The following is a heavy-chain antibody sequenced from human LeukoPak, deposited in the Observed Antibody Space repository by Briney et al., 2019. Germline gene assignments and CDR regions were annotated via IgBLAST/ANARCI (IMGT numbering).Heavy chain of an antibody. J-gene: IGHJ6*04. Sequence: GGSVRLSCSVSGFTFSSYAMHWVRQATGKGLEYVSDISSNGGSTYYADSVKGRFTISRDNSKNTVYLQMSSLRAEDTAVYYCVKGRGWNYYYYGVDVWGKGTTVTVSS. CDR3: VKGRGWNYYYYGVDV. CDR1: GFTFSSYA. D-gene: IGHD6-19*01. CDR2: ISSNGGST. V-gene: IGHV3-64D*06.